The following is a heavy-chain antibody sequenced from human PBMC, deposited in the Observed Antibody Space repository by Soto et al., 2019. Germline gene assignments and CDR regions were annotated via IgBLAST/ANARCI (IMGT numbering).Heavy chain of an antibody. CDR2: MNPNSGNT. D-gene: IGHD3-9*01. CDR1: GYTFTSYD. J-gene: IGHJ4*02. Sequence: ASVKVSCKASGYTFTSYDINWVRQATGQGLEWMGWMNPNSGNTGYAQKFQGRVAMTRNTSISTAYMELSSLRSEDTAVYYCARAHANYDILTGYYISDYSDYWGQGTLVTVS. CDR3: ARAHANYDILTGYYISDYSDY. V-gene: IGHV1-8*01.